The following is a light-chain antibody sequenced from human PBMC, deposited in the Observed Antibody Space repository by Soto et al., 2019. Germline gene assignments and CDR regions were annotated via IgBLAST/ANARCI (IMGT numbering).Light chain of an antibody. V-gene: IGLV1-51*01. CDR2: DDN. Sequence: QSVLRQPPSVSAAPGQKVTISCSGSSSNIGGNSVSWYQQLPGTAPKLHIYDDNRRPSGIPDRFSGSKSGTSATLGITGFQTGDEADYYCGSWDSSLSAYVFGTGTKVTVL. CDR1: SSNIGGNS. J-gene: IGLJ1*01. CDR3: GSWDSSLSAYV.